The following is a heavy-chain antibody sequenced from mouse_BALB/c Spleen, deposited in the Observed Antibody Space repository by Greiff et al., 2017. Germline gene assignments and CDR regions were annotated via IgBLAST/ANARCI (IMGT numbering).Heavy chain of an antibody. V-gene: IGHV14-3*02. D-gene: IGHD2-2*01. CDR3: ARRGLPLYYYAMDY. CDR2: IDPANGNT. CDR1: GFNIKDTY. Sequence: EVKLQQSGAELVKPGASVKLSCTASGFNIKDTYMHWVKQRPEQGLEWIGRIDPANGNTKYDPKFQGKATITADTSSNTAYLQLSSLTSEDTAVYYCARRGLPLYYYAMDYWGQGTSVTVSS. J-gene: IGHJ4*01.